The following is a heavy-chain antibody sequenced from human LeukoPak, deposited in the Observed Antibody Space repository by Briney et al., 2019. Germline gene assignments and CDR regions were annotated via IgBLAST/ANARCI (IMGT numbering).Heavy chain of an antibody. CDR3: AKDLRGSNWFDP. CDR1: GFTFSSYG. D-gene: IGHD3-16*01. Sequence: GGSLRLSCAASGFTFSSYGMHWVRQAPGKGLEWVAVISYDGSNKYYADSVKGRFTISRDNSKNTLYLQMNSLRAEDTAVYYCAKDLRGSNWFDPWGQGTLVTVSS. J-gene: IGHJ5*02. V-gene: IGHV3-30*18. CDR2: ISYDGSNK.